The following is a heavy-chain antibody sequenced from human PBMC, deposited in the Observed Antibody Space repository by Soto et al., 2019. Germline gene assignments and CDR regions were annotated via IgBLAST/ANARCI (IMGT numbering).Heavy chain of an antibody. V-gene: IGHV3-23*01. Sequence: EVQLLESGGGLVQPGGSLRLSCAASGFTFSSYAMSWVRQAPGKGLEWVSAISGSGGSTYYADSVKGRFTISRDKSKNTLYLQMNSLRAEDTAVYYCAKGSGPVYCFDYWGQGTLVTVSS. D-gene: IGHD2-8*01. CDR1: GFTFSSYA. J-gene: IGHJ4*02. CDR3: AKGSGPVYCFDY. CDR2: ISGSGGST.